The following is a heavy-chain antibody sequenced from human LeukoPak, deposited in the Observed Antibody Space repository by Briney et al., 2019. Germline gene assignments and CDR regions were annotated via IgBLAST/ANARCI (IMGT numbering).Heavy chain of an antibody. CDR3: AKKDAVAGTRPFDY. CDR1: GFTFSTYA. Sequence: GGSLRLSCAASGFTFSTYAMTWVRQAPGKGLEWVSAISGSGVSTYYADSVKGRLTISRDNSKNTLYLQMNSLRAEDTAVYYCAKKDAVAGTRPFDYWGQGTLVTVSS. V-gene: IGHV3-23*01. CDR2: ISGSGVST. J-gene: IGHJ4*02. D-gene: IGHD6-19*01.